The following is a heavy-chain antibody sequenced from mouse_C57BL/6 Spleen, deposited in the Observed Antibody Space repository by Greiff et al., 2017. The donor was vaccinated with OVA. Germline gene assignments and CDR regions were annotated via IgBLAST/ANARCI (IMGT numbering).Heavy chain of an antibody. Sequence: VQLQQPGAELVRPGSSVKLSCKASGYTFTSYWMDWVKQRPGQGLEWIGNIYPSDSETHYNQKFKDKATLTVDKSSSTAYMQLSSLTSEDSAVYYCARGDYDEDWFAYWGQGTLVTVSA. CDR3: ARGDYDEDWFAY. CDR2: IYPSDSET. D-gene: IGHD2-4*01. V-gene: IGHV1-61*01. CDR1: GYTFTSYW. J-gene: IGHJ3*01.